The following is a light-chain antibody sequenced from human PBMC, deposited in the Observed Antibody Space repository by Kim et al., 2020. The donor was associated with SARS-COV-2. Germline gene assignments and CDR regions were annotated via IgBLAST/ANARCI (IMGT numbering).Light chain of an antibody. CDR3: QAWGIRTVV. Sequence: SYELTQPPSVSVSPGQTASITCSGDKLGDKYAYWYQQKPGQSSVLVIYEDTKRPSGIPERFSASNSENTATLTISATQAIDEADYYCQAWGIRTVVFGWGTKLTVL. V-gene: IGLV3-1*01. CDR1: KLGDKY. CDR2: EDT. J-gene: IGLJ2*01.